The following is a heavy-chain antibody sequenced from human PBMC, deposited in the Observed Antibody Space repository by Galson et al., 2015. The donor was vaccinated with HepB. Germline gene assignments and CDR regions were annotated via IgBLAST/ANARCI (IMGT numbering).Heavy chain of an antibody. Sequence: SLRLSCAASGITFVDYALSWFRQAPGKGPEWVGFIRSKAYGGTTEYAASVKGRFTFSRDDSKSVAYLQMNSLKTEDTAVYYCTTGRIGAALGWGQGTLVTVSS. J-gene: IGHJ4*02. V-gene: IGHV3-49*03. D-gene: IGHD1-14*01. CDR1: GITFVDYA. CDR2: IRSKAYGGTT. CDR3: TTGRIGAALG.